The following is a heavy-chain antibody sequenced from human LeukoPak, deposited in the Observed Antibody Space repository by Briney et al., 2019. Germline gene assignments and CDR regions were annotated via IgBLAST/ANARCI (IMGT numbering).Heavy chain of an antibody. Sequence: GGSLRLSCEASGFSFSAYGMHWVRRAPGKGLEWVAYIGHDGTNEKYADSVKGRFTISRDNSRNTMYLQVNSLRDEDTAVYYCGKDQSQYSSDYYFDSWGQGTLVTVSS. CDR2: IGHDGTNE. V-gene: IGHV3-30*02. J-gene: IGHJ4*02. CDR3: GKDQSQYSSDYYFDS. CDR1: GFSFSAYG. D-gene: IGHD3-10*01.